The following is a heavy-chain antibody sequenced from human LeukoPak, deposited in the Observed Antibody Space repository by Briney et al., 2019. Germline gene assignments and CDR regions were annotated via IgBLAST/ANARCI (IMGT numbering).Heavy chain of an antibody. CDR1: GFTFSSYG. Sequence: PGRSLRLSCAASGFTFSSYGMHWVRQAPGKGLEWVAVISYDGSNKYYADSVKGRFTISRDNSKNTLYLQMNSLRAEDTAVYYCAKDGIAAAPNYYYYYMDVWGKGTTVTVSS. D-gene: IGHD6-13*01. CDR2: ISYDGSNK. CDR3: AKDGIAAAPNYYYYYMDV. V-gene: IGHV3-30*18. J-gene: IGHJ6*03.